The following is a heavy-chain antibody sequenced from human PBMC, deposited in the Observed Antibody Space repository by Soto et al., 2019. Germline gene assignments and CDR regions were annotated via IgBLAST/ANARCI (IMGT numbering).Heavy chain of an antibody. Sequence: PGGSLRLSCVASGFPFGIHGMHLVRQAPGKGLEWVAVISYDETNEHYVDSVKGRFTISRDNSKSILYLQMNRLRPEDTAVYKCAKDLRTTIYDYGMDVWGQGTTVTVSS. CDR2: ISYDETNE. J-gene: IGHJ6*02. CDR1: GFPFGIHG. V-gene: IGHV3-30*18. CDR3: AKDLRTTIYDYGMDV.